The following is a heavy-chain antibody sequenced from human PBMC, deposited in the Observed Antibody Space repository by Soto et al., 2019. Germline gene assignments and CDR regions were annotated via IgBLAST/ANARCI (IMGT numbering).Heavy chain of an antibody. CDR2: TYYRSRWYS. Sequence: PSQTLSLTCVISGDSVSSSSVAWKWVRQCPSRGLEWLWRTYYRSRWYSDFAVSVRGRIVINADTSKNQFSLQLNSVTPEDTAVYFCARSEEDSDYYYYGLDVWGQGTTVTVSS. CDR3: ARSEEDSDYYYYGLDV. J-gene: IGHJ6*02. V-gene: IGHV6-1*01. CDR1: GDSVSSSSVA. D-gene: IGHD2-15*01.